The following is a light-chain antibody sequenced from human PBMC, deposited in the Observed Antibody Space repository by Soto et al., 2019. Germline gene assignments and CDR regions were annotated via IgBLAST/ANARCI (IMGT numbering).Light chain of an antibody. CDR1: SSDVGGYNY. V-gene: IGLV2-14*01. J-gene: IGLJ3*02. CDR2: EVS. Sequence: QSVLTQPASVSGSPGQSITIACTGTSSDVGGYNYVSWYQQHPGIAPKLMIYEVSNRPSGVSNRFSGSKSGNTASLTISGLQAEDEADYYFSSSTSSSTVVFGGGTKLTVL. CDR3: SSSTSSSTVV.